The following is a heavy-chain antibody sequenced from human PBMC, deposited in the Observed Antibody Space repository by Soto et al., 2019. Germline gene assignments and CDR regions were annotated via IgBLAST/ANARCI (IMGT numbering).Heavy chain of an antibody. CDR2: IHYSGST. Sequence: QLQLQESGPGLVKPSETLSLTCTVSGGSIHSNNYHWGWIRQPPGRGLECIANIHYSGSTHYNPSLNSRVTISVDTSKNQFSLKLTSVTAADTAVYYCSSFFHRRGEFTFPYSFDYWGQGTLVTVSS. CDR1: GGSIHSNNYH. J-gene: IGHJ4*02. D-gene: IGHD3-16*01. V-gene: IGHV4-39*01. CDR3: SSFFHRRGEFTFPYSFDY.